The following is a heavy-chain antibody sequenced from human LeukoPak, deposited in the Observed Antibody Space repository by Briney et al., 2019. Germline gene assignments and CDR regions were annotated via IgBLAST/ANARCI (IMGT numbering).Heavy chain of an antibody. CDR2: ISWNSGSI. CDR3: AKDIGDTVTTFHYYYYGMDV. V-gene: IGHV3-9*01. CDR1: GFTFDDYA. Sequence: PGRSLRPSCAASGFTFDDYAMHWVRQAPGKGLEWVSGISWNSGSIGYADSVKGRFTISRDNAKNSLYLQMNSLRAEDTALYYCAKDIGDTVTTFHYYYYGMDVWGQGTTVTVSS. D-gene: IGHD4-17*01. J-gene: IGHJ6*02.